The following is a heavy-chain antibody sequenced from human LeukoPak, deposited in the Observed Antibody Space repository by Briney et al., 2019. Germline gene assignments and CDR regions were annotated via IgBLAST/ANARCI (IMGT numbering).Heavy chain of an antibody. CDR2: INSDGSST. D-gene: IGHD2/OR15-2a*01. CDR1: GFTFNSHW. CDR3: VSFYETY. Sequence: GGSLRLSCAASGFTFNSHWMHWVRQAPGKGLVWVSRINSDGSSTNYADSVKGRFTISKDNAKNTVYLQMNSLRAEDTAVYYCVSFYETYWGRGTLVTVSS. J-gene: IGHJ4*02. V-gene: IGHV3-74*01.